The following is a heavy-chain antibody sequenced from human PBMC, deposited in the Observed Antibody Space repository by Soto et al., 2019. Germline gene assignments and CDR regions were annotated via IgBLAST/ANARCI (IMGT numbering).Heavy chain of an antibody. V-gene: IGHV3-30-3*01. CDR2: VSYEGSNK. CDR3: TRDFSRFTDFDY. D-gene: IGHD4-4*01. Sequence: GGSLRLSCAVSGFTFNSYAMHWVRQAPGKGLEWVAVVSYEGSNKYYADSVKGRFTISRDNSKNTLYLQVNSLRAEDTAVYYCTRDFSRFTDFDYWGQGTLVTVSS. J-gene: IGHJ4*02. CDR1: GFTFNSYA.